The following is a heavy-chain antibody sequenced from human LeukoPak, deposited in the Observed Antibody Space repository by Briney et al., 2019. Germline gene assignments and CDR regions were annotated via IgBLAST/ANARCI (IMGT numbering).Heavy chain of an antibody. CDR1: GFTFSSYA. V-gene: IGHV3-23*01. D-gene: IGHD5-24*01. CDR3: AKGRDAPYYFDY. Sequence: GGSLRLSCIPSGFTFSSYAMSWVRQAPGKGLEWVSAISGSGGSTYYADSVKGRFTISRDNSKNTLYLQMNSLRAEDTAVYFCAKGRDAPYYFDYWGQGTLVTVPS. CDR2: ISGSGGST. J-gene: IGHJ4*02.